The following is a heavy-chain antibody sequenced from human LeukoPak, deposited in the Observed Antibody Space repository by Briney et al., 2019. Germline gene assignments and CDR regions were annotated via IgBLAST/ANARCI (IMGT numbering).Heavy chain of an antibody. CDR2: IHSGGST. J-gene: IGHJ1*01. Sequence: GGSLRLSCAASGXTVSSNSMTWFRQAPGKGLEWVSVIHSGGSTFYADSVKGRFTISRDSSKNKLYLQMTRLRAADTAVYYCGVVTGSGHWGQGTLVTVSS. CDR3: GVVTGSGH. V-gene: IGHV3-53*01. D-gene: IGHD2-21*01. CDR1: GXTVSSNS.